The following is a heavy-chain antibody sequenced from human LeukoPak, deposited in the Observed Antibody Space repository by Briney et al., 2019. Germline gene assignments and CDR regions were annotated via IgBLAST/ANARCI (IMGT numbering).Heavy chain of an antibody. CDR1: GFTFDDYA. J-gene: IGHJ4*02. CDR3: AKQSRSSGWYPIDY. V-gene: IGHV3-9*01. D-gene: IGHD6-19*01. CDR2: ISWNSGSI. Sequence: GGSLRLSCAASGFTFDDYAMHWARQAPGKGLEWVSGISWNSGSIGYADSVKGRFTISRDNAKNTLYLQMNSLRAEDTAVYYCAKQSRSSGWYPIDYWGQGTLVTVSS.